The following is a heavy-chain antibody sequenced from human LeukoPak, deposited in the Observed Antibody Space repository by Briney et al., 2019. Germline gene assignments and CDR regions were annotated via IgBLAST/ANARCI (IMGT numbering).Heavy chain of an antibody. CDR1: GYTFTGYY. J-gene: IGHJ6*03. CDR2: INPNSGGT. Sequence: ASVKVSCKASGYTFTGYYMHWVRQAPGQGLEWMGWINPNSGGTNYAQKFQGRVTMTRDTSISTAYMELSRLRSDDTAVYYCARDAHIVVVPAAMPYYYYMDVWGKGTTVTVSS. D-gene: IGHD2-2*01. V-gene: IGHV1-2*02. CDR3: ARDAHIVVVPAAMPYYYYMDV.